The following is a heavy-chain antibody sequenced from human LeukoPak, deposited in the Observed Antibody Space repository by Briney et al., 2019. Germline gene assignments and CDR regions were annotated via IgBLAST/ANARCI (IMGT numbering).Heavy chain of an antibody. CDR1: GFTFSSYG. J-gene: IGHJ4*02. CDR3: ARGRSYYYDSTGSFDF. Sequence: PGRSLRLSCAASGFTFSSYGMHWVRQAPGKGLEWVAVISYDGSNKYYADSVKGRFTISRDNSKNTLYLQMNSLRAEDTAVYYCARGRSYYYDSTGSFDFWGQGTLVTVSS. V-gene: IGHV3-30*03. D-gene: IGHD3-22*01. CDR2: ISYDGSNK.